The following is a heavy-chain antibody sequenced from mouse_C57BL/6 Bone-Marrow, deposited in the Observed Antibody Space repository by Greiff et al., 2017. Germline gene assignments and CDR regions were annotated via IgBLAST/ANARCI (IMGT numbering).Heavy chain of an antibody. V-gene: IGHV14-3*01. J-gene: IGHJ4*01. CDR1: GFNIKNTY. D-gene: IGHD1-1*01. Sequence: VQLQQSVAELVRPGASVKLSCTASGFNIKNTYMHWVKQRPEQGLEWIGRIDPANGNTKYAPKFQGKATITADTSSNTAYLQLSSLTSEDTAIYYCARSPITTVVAYYYAMDDWGQGTSVTVSS. CDR3: ARSPITTVVAYYYAMDD. CDR2: IDPANGNT.